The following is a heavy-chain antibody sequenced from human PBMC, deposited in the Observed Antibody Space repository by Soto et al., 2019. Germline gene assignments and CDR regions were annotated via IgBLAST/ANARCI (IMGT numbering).Heavy chain of an antibody. J-gene: IGHJ4*02. Sequence: SETLSLTCAVSGGSISSSNWWSWVRQPPGKGLEWIGEIYHSGSTNYNPSLKSRVTISVDKSKNQFSLKLSSVTAADTAVYYCARKTVLMQQLVSPGFDYWGQGTLVTVSS. CDR2: IYHSGST. CDR1: GGSISSSNW. CDR3: ARKTVLMQQLVSPGFDY. D-gene: IGHD6-13*01. V-gene: IGHV4-4*02.